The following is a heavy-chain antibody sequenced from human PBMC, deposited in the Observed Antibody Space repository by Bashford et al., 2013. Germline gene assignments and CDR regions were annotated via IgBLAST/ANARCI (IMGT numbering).Heavy chain of an antibody. J-gene: IGHJ5*02. V-gene: IGHV4-59*11. Sequence: SETLSLTCTVSGASISSHYWSWIRQPPGKGLEWIGNIYYRGNPNYNPSFKSRVTISVDESKNQFSLKMSSVTAADTAVYYCARGIAVAGRDNRFDPWGQGTLVTVSS. CDR1: GASISSHY. CDR2: IYYRGNP. CDR3: ARGIAVAGRDNRFDP. D-gene: IGHD6-19*01.